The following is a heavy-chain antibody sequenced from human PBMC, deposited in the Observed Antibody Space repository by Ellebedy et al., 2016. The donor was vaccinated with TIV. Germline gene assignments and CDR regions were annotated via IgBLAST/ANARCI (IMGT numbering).Heavy chain of an antibody. D-gene: IGHD2-15*01. CDR1: GFTVSSNY. J-gene: IGHJ3*02. CDR3: ARDRDCSGGSCYFGFAFDI. V-gene: IGHV3-66*01. Sequence: GGSLRLXXAASGFTVSSNYMSWVRQAPGKGLEWVSVIYSGGSTYYADSVKGRFTISRDNSKNTLYLQMNSLRAEDSAVYYCARDRDCSGGSCYFGFAFDIWGQGTMVTVSS. CDR2: IYSGGST.